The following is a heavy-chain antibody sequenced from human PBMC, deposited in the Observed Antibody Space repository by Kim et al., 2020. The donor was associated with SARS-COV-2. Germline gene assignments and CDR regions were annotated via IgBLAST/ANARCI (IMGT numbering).Heavy chain of an antibody. Sequence: GGSLRLSCAASGFTFSIYDMHWVRQATGKGLEWVSAIGTAGDTYYPGSVKGRFTISRENAKNSLYLQMNSLRAGDTAVYYCARGYSSSWYWAFDIWGQGTMVTVSS. CDR3: ARGYSSSWYWAFDI. CDR2: IGTAGDT. CDR1: GFTFSIYD. D-gene: IGHD6-13*01. V-gene: IGHV3-13*01. J-gene: IGHJ3*02.